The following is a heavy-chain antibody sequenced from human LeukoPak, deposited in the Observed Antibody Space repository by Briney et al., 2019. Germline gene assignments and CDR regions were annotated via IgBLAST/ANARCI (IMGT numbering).Heavy chain of an antibody. Sequence: GGSLRLSCAASGFTFSSYAMHWVRQAPGKGLEWVAVISYDGSNKYYADSVRGRFTISRDNSKNTLYLQMNSLRAEDTAVYYCATDLYYYDSSGYFLWGYYYYYGMDVWGQGTTVTVSS. D-gene: IGHD3-22*01. CDR1: GFTFSSYA. CDR3: ATDLYYYDSSGYFLWGYYYYYGMDV. J-gene: IGHJ6*02. V-gene: IGHV3-30-3*01. CDR2: ISYDGSNK.